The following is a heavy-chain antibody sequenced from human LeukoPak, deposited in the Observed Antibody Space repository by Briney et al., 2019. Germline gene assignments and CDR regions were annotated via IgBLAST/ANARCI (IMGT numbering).Heavy chain of an antibody. CDR2: IYYSGST. V-gene: IGHV4-39*01. D-gene: IGHD1-26*01. Sequence: PSETLSLTCAVYGGSFSGYYWGWIRQPPGKGLEWIGSIYYSGSTYYNPSLKSRVTISVDTSKNQFSLKLRSVTAAGTAVYYCASLRERSYYARGFDYWGQGTLVTVSS. J-gene: IGHJ4*02. CDR1: GGSFSGYY. CDR3: ASLRERSYYARGFDY.